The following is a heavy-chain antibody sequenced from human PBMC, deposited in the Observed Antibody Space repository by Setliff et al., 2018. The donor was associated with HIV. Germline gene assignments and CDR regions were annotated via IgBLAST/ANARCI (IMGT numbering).Heavy chain of an antibody. CDR1: GGSITTTNYY. CDR2: VYYRGSA. Sequence: SETLSLTCTVSGGSITTTNYYWGWVRQSPGKGLEWIGVVYYRGSAYYNLSLQSRVTLSVDTSKNSFSLHLTSVTAADTAVYFCARARGPPLPVLDFWGPGTLVTVSS. J-gene: IGHJ4*02. D-gene: IGHD3-10*01. CDR3: ARARGPPLPVLDF. V-gene: IGHV4-39*07.